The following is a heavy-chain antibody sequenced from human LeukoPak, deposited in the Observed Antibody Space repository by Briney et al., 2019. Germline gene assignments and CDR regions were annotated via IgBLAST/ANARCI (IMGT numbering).Heavy chain of an antibody. V-gene: IGHV3-49*03. CDR3: TRGLRVPAVTFDY. J-gene: IGHJ4*02. CDR2: IRSKAYGGTT. D-gene: IGHD2-2*01. Sequence: GGSLRLSCTASGFTFGDYAMSWFRQAPGKGLEWVGFIRSKAYGGTTEYAASVKGRFSISRDDSKSIAYLQMNSLKTEDTAVYYCTRGLRVPAVTFDYWGQGTLVTVSS. CDR1: GFTFGDYA.